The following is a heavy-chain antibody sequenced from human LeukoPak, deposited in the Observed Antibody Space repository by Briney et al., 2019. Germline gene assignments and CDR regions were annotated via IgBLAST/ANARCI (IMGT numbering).Heavy chain of an antibody. CDR3: ARGLEQQLVLPTSWFDP. J-gene: IGHJ5*02. D-gene: IGHD6-13*01. V-gene: IGHV4-34*01. CDR1: GGSFSGYY. Sequence: SETLSLTCAVYGGSFSGYYWSWIRQPPGKGQEWIGEINHSGSTNYNPSLKSRVTISVDTSKNQFSLKLSSVTAADTAVYYCARGLEQQLVLPTSWFDPWGQGTLVTVSS. CDR2: INHSGST.